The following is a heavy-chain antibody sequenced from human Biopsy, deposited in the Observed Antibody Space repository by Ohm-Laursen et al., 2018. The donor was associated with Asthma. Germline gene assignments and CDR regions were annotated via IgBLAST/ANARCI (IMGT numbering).Heavy chain of an antibody. J-gene: IGHJ6*02. CDR1: SGSGGYMRSGNYY. D-gene: IGHD6-13*01. V-gene: IGHV4-39*01. CDR3: VRGSSSWHHGPFHYYYGLDV. Sequence: TLSLTCSLSSGSGGYMRSGNYYWGWIRQPPGKGLEWIGSIYYSGTTYYNPSLESRVTVSADTSKNQFSRKLTSSTAADTAVYYCVRGSSSWHHGPFHYYYGLDVRGQGTTATVSS. CDR2: IYYSGTT.